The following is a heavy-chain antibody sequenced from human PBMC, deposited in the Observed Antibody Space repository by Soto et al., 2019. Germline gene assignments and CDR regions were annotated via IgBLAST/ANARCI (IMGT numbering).Heavy chain of an antibody. J-gene: IGHJ5*02. Sequence: SETLSLTCAVYGGSFSGYYWSWIRQPPGKGLEWIGEVNHSGSTNYNPSLKSRVTISVDTSKNQFSLKLSSVTAADTAVNYCARNAYYDFWSGYRANNWFDPWGQGTLVTVSS. CDR3: ARNAYYDFWSGYRANNWFDP. D-gene: IGHD3-3*01. CDR1: GGSFSGYY. CDR2: VNHSGST. V-gene: IGHV4-34*01.